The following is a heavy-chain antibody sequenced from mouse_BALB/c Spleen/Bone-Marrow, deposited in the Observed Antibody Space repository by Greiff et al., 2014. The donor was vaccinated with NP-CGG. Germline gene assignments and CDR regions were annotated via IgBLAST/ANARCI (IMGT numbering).Heavy chain of an antibody. V-gene: IGHV1S81*02. Sequence: VQLQQSGAELVKPGASVKLSCRVSVYTFTNYFVYWVRQRPGQGLEWIGEINPSNDTPNFNEKFKSKATLTVDRSSSTAYMQLSSLTSEDFAVYYCTRSGYYGYGWYFDVWGAGTTVTVSS. CDR2: INPSNDTP. D-gene: IGHD1-2*01. CDR1: VYTFTNYF. J-gene: IGHJ1*01. CDR3: TRSGYYGYGWYFDV.